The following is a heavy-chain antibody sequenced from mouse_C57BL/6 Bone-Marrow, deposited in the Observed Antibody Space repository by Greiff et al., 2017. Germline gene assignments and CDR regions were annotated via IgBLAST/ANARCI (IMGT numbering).Heavy chain of an antibody. Sequence: VQLQQSGPVLVKPGASVKMSCKASGYTFTDYYMNWVKQSHGKSLEWIGVINPYNGGTSYNQKFKGKATLTVDKSSSTAYMELNSLTSEDSAVYFWAICGDYGRWYFDVWGTRGTVTASS. CDR1: GYTFTDYY. J-gene: IGHJ1*03. D-gene: IGHD1-1*02. CDR3: AICGDYGRWYFDV. V-gene: IGHV1-19*01. CDR2: INPYNGGT.